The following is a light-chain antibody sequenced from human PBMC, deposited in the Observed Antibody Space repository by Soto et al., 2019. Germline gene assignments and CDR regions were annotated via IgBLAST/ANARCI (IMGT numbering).Light chain of an antibody. CDR1: QGITSY. V-gene: IGKV1-9*01. J-gene: IGKJ4*01. CDR2: DAS. CDR3: QQLYSYPLT. Sequence: IQVTQSPSSLSASVGDRVTITCRASQGITSYLAWYQQKPGKAPKLLIYDASALQTGVSSRFSGSGYGTDFALTISNLQPENFATYFCQQLYSYPLTFGGGTTVEF.